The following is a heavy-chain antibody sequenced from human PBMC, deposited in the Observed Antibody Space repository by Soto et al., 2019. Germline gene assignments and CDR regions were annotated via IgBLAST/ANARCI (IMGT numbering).Heavy chain of an antibody. J-gene: IGHJ4*02. D-gene: IGHD5-18*01. CDR1: GFTFSDYA. CDR2: ISYDGYNA. Sequence: GSLRLSCAASGFTFSDYAIHWVRQAPSKGLEWVAVISYDGYNAYYADSVKGRFTISRDNSKNTLYLQMDSLRPEDTAVCYCARDGGFSYGFDYYFDYWGQGTLVTVSS. CDR3: ARDGGFSYGFDYYFDY. V-gene: IGHV3-30-3*01.